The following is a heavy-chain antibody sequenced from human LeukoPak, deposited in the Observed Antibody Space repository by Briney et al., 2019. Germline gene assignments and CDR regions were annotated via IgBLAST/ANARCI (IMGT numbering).Heavy chain of an antibody. CDR2: INPNSGGT. Sequence: ASVKVSCKASGYTFTGYYMHWVRQAPGQGLEWMGWINPNSGGTNYAQKFQGRVTMTRDTSISTAYMELSRLRSDDTAVYYCARDFRDDDFWSGYYRGYYYYYMDVWGKGTTVTVSS. CDR1: GYTFTGYY. J-gene: IGHJ6*03. V-gene: IGHV1-2*02. D-gene: IGHD3-3*01. CDR3: ARDFRDDDFWSGYYRGYYYYYMDV.